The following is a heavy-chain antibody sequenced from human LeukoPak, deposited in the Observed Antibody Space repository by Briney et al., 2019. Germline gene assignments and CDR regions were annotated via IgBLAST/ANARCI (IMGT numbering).Heavy chain of an antibody. Sequence: SETLSLTCTVSGGSITISNYYWGWIRQPPGKGLEWIGSFYYSGSTNYNPSLKSRVTISVDTSKNQFSLKLSSVTAADTAVYYCVYYYGSGSVEYWGQGTLVTVSS. D-gene: IGHD3-10*01. J-gene: IGHJ4*02. CDR3: VYYYGSGSVEY. CDR1: GGSITISNYY. CDR2: FYYSGST. V-gene: IGHV4-39*01.